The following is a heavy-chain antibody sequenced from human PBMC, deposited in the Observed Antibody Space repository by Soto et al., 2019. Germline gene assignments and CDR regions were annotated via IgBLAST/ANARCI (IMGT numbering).Heavy chain of an antibody. V-gene: IGHV3-66*01. CDR1: GFTVSSKY. CDR3: ARDDILCSCGSAYGVPMDV. Sequence: EVHLVESGGGLVKPGGSLRLSCAASGFTVSSKYMSWVLQAPGKGLEWVSLIQSGGTTYYADYVMGRFTISSDSSKNMLHLQMHSLRVEDTAVYYCARDDILCSCGSAYGVPMDVWGKATTVTVSS. D-gene: IGHD2-15*01. CDR2: IQSGGTT. J-gene: IGHJ6*03.